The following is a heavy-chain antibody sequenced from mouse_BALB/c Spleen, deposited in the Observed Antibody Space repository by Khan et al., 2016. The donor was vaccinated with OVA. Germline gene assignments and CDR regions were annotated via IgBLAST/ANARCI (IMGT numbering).Heavy chain of an antibody. J-gene: IGHJ4*01. CDR1: GHTFTKFG. CDR2: INTYTGEP. CDR3: ARPPSFSYVLDN. Sequence: QIQLVQSGPEVKKPGETVKISCKASGHTFTKFGMNWVKQAPGKGLKWMGWINTYTGEPTYADDFNGRFAFSLETSASTAYLQINNLKNEETTTYFCARPPSFSYVLDNWGQGTSVTVSS. V-gene: IGHV9-3-1*01.